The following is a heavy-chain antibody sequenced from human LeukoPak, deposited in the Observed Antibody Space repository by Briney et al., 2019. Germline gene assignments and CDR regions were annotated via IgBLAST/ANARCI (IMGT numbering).Heavy chain of an antibody. CDR1: GFTFDDYA. CDR2: ISGDGGST. CDR3: AKSNSHGSSWSYFDY. D-gene: IGHD6-13*01. J-gene: IGHJ4*02. Sequence: PGGFLRLSCAASGFTFDDYAMHWVRQAPGRGLEWVSLISGDGGSTYYADSVKGRFTISRDNSKNSLDLQMNSLRTEDTALYYCAKSNSHGSSWSYFDYWGQGTLVTVSS. V-gene: IGHV3-43*02.